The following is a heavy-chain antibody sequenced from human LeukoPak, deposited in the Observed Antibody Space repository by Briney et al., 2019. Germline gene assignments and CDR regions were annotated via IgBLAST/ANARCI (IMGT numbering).Heavy chain of an antibody. CDR1: GGSISSYY. CDR2: IYYSGST. D-gene: IGHD3-10*01. J-gene: IGHJ3*02. CDR3: ARVAPGSEAFDI. Sequence: SETLSLTCTVSGGSISSYYWSWIRQPPGKGLEWIGYIYYSGSTNYNPSLKSRVTISVDTSKNQFSLKLSSVTATDTAVYYCARVAPGSEAFDIWGQGTMVTVSS. V-gene: IGHV4-59*01.